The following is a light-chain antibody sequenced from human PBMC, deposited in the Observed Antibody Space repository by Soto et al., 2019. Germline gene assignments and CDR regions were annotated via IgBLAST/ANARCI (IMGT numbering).Light chain of an antibody. J-gene: IGLJ1*01. V-gene: IGLV2-11*01. CDR3: CSYAGSPRYV. CDR1: SSDVGGYNY. Sequence: QSALTQPRSVSGSPGQSVTISCTGTSSDVGGYNYVSWYQQHPGKAPKVMIYDVSERPSGVPDRFSGSKSGNTASLTISGLQAEDEADYYWCSYAGSPRYVLGPGTKVTVL. CDR2: DVS.